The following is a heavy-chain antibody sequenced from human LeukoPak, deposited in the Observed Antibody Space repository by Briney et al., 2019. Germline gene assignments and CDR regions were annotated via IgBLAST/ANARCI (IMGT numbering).Heavy chain of an antibody. V-gene: IGHV3-23*01. CDR1: GFTFSNYG. CDR2: ISGSDGRT. J-gene: IGHJ4*02. CDR3: AKIRDNYGDYISDY. Sequence: GGSLRLSCAASGFTFSNYGMHWVRQAPGKGLEWVSAISGSDGRTYYADSVKGRFTISRDNSKNALYMQMNSLRAEDTAVYYCAKIRDNYGDYISDYWGQGTLVTVSS. D-gene: IGHD4-17*01.